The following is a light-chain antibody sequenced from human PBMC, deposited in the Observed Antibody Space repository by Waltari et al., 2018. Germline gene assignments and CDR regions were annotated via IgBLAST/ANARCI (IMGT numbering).Light chain of an antibody. J-gene: IGLJ2*01. V-gene: IGLV1-40*01. CDR2: GVN. Sequence: QSVLTQPPSVSGAPGQRVTISCTGSGSNIGPGSAPHWYHQLPGKAPRLLIYGVNTRPLGVPDRFFGSQSGTSASLAITGLQPEDEGDYYCQSFDTSLSVVFGGGTKLTVL. CDR1: GSNIGPGSA. CDR3: QSFDTSLSVV.